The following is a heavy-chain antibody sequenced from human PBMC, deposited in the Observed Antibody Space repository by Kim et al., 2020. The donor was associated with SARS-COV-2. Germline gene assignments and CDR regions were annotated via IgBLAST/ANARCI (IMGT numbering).Heavy chain of an antibody. CDR2: ISGSADGT. Sequence: GGSLRLSCVASGFTFSNFAMSWVRQAPGKGLEWVSTISGSADGTRYADSVEGRISVARDNSRNTLDLQLHSLSAEDTATYYCAKGDCTSTSCNTTDYWGRGTLVTVSS. CDR1: GFTFSNFA. V-gene: IGHV3-23*01. CDR3: AKGDCTSTSCNTTDY. D-gene: IGHD2-2*02. J-gene: IGHJ4*02.